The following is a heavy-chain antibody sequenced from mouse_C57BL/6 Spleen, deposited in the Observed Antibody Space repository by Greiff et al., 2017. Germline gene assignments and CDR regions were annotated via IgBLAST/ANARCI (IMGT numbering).Heavy chain of an antibody. Sequence: VQLQQSGPELVKPGASVKISCKASGYAFSSSWMNWVKQRPGKGLEWIGRIYPGDGDTNYNGKFKGKATLTADKSSSTAYMQLSSLTSEDSAVYFCARDSLYDGYYGFAYWGQGTLVTVSA. D-gene: IGHD2-3*01. CDR1: GYAFSSSW. CDR2: IYPGDGDT. V-gene: IGHV1-82*01. CDR3: ARDSLYDGYYGFAY. J-gene: IGHJ3*01.